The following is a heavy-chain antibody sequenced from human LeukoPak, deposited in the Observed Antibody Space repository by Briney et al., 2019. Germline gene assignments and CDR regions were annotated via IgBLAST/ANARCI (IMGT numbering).Heavy chain of an antibody. Sequence: PGGSLRLSCAASGFTFSSYGMTWVRQAPGKGLEWVSGISWNSGSIGYADSVKGRFTISRDNAKNSLYLQMNSLRAEDTALYYCAKGSSGWYGGYFDYWGQGTLVTVSS. J-gene: IGHJ4*02. CDR2: ISWNSGSI. V-gene: IGHV3-9*01. CDR3: AKGSSGWYGGYFDY. CDR1: GFTFSSYG. D-gene: IGHD6-19*01.